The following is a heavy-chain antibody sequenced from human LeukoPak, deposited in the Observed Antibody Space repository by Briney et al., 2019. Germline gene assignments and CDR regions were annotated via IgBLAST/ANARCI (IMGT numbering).Heavy chain of an antibody. D-gene: IGHD1-7*01. CDR2: ISAYNGNT. J-gene: IGHJ4*02. Sequence: ASVKVSCKASGYTFTSYGISWVRQAPGQGLEWMGWISAYNGNTNYAQKLQGRVTMTTDTSTSTAYMELRSLRSDDTAVYYCARGTPKAGTTSRVDYWGQGTLVTVSS. CDR1: GYTFTSYG. CDR3: ARGTPKAGTTSRVDY. V-gene: IGHV1-18*01.